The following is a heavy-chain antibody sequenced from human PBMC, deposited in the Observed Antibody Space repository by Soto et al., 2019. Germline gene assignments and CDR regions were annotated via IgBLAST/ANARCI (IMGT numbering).Heavy chain of an antibody. J-gene: IGHJ4*02. CDR3: AKGPGPRYCGGDCYPPFDY. CDR2: ISYDGSNK. CDR1: GFTFSSYG. V-gene: IGHV3-30*18. D-gene: IGHD2-21*02. Sequence: QVPLVESGGGVVQPGRSLRLSCAASGFTFSSYGMHWVRQAPGKGLEWVAVISYDGSNKYYADSVKGRFTISRDNSKNTLYLQMNSLRAEETAVYYCAKGPGPRYCGGDCYPPFDYWGQGTLVTVSS.